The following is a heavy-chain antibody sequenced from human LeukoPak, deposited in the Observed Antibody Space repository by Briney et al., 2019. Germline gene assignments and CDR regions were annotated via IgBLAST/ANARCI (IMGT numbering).Heavy chain of an antibody. CDR1: GGTFSSYA. CDR2: IIPIFGTA. CDR3: ARGVAGYISWNWFDP. J-gene: IGHJ5*02. D-gene: IGHD6-19*01. Sequence: ASVKVSCKASGGTFSSYAISWVQQAPGQGLEWMGGIIPIFGTANYAQKFQGRVTITADESTSTAYMELSSLRSEDTAVYYCARGVAGYISWNWFDPWGQGTLVTVSS. V-gene: IGHV1-69*01.